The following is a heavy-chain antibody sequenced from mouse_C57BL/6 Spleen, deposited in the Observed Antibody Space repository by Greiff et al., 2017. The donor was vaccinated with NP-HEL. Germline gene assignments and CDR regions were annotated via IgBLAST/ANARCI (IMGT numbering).Heavy chain of an antibody. J-gene: IGHJ2*01. CDR2: ISDGGSYT. Sequence: EVHLVESGGGLVKPGGSLKLSCAASGFTFSSYAMSWVRQTPEKRLEWVATISDGGSYTYYPDNVKGRFTISRDNAKNNLYLQMSHLKSEDTAMYYCARGPYYGSSDYWGQGTTLTVSS. CDR3: ARGPYYGSSDY. D-gene: IGHD1-1*01. V-gene: IGHV5-4*01. CDR1: GFTFSSYA.